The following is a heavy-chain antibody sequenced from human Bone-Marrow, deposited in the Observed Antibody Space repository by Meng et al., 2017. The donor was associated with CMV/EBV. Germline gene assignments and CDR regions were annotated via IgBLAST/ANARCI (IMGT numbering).Heavy chain of an antibody. CDR3: ARDRGDFWSGYDY. D-gene: IGHD3-3*01. Sequence: SGCYISSGDYYWSWIRQPPGKGLEWIGYIYYSGSTYYNPSLKSRVTISVDTSKNQFSLKLSSVTAADTAVYYCARDRGDFWSGYDYWGQGTLVTVSS. CDR1: GCYISSGDYY. J-gene: IGHJ4*02. CDR2: IYYSGST. V-gene: IGHV4-30-4*08.